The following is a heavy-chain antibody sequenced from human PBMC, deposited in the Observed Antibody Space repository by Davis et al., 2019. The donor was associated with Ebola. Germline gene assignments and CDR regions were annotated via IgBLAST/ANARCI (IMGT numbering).Heavy chain of an antibody. V-gene: IGHV3-48*01. D-gene: IGHD1-26*01. CDR3: AKQRGVGAIDYDY. J-gene: IGHJ4*02. CDR1: GLTSSRNR. CDR2: ISATGSSM. Sequence: PGGSLRLSCAASGLTSSRNRFSWVRQDQGKGLEWIAFISATGSSMYYADSVKGRFTTFRDNPKNTLYLQMNSLRADDTAGYYCAKQRGVGAIDYDYWGRGTVVTVSS.